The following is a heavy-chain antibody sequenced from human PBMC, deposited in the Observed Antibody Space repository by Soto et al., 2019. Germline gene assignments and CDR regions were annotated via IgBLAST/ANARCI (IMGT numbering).Heavy chain of an antibody. Sequence: ASVEVSCKXSGYTFTGYYMHWVRQAPGQGLGWMGWINPNSGGTNYAQKFQGRVTMTRDTSISTAYMELSRLRSDDTAVYYCARDPLYYHDSSGYPTDYYYYGMDVWGQGTTVTVSS. J-gene: IGHJ6*02. CDR2: INPNSGGT. CDR1: GYTFTGYY. D-gene: IGHD3-22*01. CDR3: ARDPLYYHDSSGYPTDYYYYGMDV. V-gene: IGHV1-2*02.